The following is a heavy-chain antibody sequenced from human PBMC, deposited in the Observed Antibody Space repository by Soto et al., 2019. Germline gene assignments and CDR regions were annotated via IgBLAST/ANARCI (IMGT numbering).Heavy chain of an antibody. CDR1: GGSISSGDYY. CDR3: ARESYVGGDC. D-gene: IGHD3-16*01. Sequence: QVQLQESGPGLVKPSQTLSLTCTVSGGSISSGDYYWSWIRQPPGKGLEWIGYLHNTGSTYYTRSIKSRLTISLDTYKNQFSLKLYSVTAADTAVYYCARESYVGGDCWGQGTLVTVSS. J-gene: IGHJ4*02. V-gene: IGHV4-30-4*01. CDR2: LHNTGST.